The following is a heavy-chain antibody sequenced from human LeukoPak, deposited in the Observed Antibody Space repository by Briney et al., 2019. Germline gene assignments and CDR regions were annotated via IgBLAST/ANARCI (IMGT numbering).Heavy chain of an antibody. CDR2: INHSGST. CDR1: GGSFSGYY. J-gene: IGHJ4*02. V-gene: IGHV4-34*01. D-gene: IGHD2-2*01. CDR3: ARGPRHLYCSSTSCYRGFDY. Sequence: SETLSLTCAVYGGSFSGYYWSWIRQPPGKGLEWIGEINHSGSTNYNPSLKSRATISVDTSKNQFSLKLSSVTAADTAVYYCARGPRHLYCSSTSCYRGFDYWGQGTLVTVSS.